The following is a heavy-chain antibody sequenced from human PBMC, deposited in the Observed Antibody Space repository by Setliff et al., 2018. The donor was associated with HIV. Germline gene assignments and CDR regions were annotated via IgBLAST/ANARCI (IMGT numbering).Heavy chain of an antibody. CDR1: GFTFTNYW. Sequence: PGESLKISCQGSGFTFTNYWIAWVRQMPGKGLEWMGIIYPSDSDTRYSPSFQGQVTISADKSISTAYLQWSSLKASDSAIYYCAKLGWALSQRKPGWFDPWGQGTLVTVSS. CDR2: IYPSDSDT. D-gene: IGHD6-19*01. J-gene: IGHJ5*02. CDR3: AKLGWALSQRKPGWFDP. V-gene: IGHV5-51*01.